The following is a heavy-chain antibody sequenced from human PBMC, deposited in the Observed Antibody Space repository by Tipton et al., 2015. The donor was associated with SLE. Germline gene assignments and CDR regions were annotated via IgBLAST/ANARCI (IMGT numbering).Heavy chain of an antibody. CDR1: GFSFGSYG. CDR2: VWYDGSNT. D-gene: IGHD4-17*01. J-gene: IGHJ5*02. CDR3: VRADGDDAWFDP. V-gene: IGHV3-33*08. Sequence: SLRLSCAASGFSFGSYGMHWVRQAPGKGLEWVAVVWYDGSNTAYADSVRGRFTISRDNAKNSLFLQMDSLRVDDTAVYFCVRADGDDAWFDPWGQGTLVTVSS.